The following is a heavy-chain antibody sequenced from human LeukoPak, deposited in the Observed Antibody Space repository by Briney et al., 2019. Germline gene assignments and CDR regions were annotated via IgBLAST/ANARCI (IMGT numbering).Heavy chain of an antibody. Sequence: SETLSLTCTVSGGSISSYYWSWIRQPAGKGLEWIGRIYTSGSTNYNPSLKSRVTISVDKSKNQFSLKLSSVTAADTAVYYCARDTNEYSYGSYFVYWGQGTLVTVSS. CDR2: IYTSGST. CDR1: GGSISSYY. CDR3: ARDTNEYSYGSYFVY. V-gene: IGHV4-4*07. D-gene: IGHD5-18*01. J-gene: IGHJ4*02.